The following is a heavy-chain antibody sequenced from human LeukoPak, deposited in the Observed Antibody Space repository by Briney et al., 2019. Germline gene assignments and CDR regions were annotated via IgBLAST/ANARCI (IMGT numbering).Heavy chain of an antibody. CDR3: ASDWNQPGGYYYYYYMDV. Sequence: GASVKVSCKASGYTFTSYDINWVRQATGQGLEWMGGIIPIFGTANYAQKFQGRVTITADESTSPAYMELSSLRSEDTAVYYCASDWNQPGGYYYYYYMDVWGKGTMVTVSS. CDR1: GYTFTSYD. CDR2: IIPIFGTA. J-gene: IGHJ6*03. V-gene: IGHV1-69*13. D-gene: IGHD1-1*01.